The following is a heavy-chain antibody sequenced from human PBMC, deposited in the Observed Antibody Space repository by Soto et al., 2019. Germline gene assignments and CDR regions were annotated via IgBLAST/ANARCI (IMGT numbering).Heavy chain of an antibody. Sequence: SVKVSCKASGGTFSSYAISWVRQAPGQGLGWMGGIIPIFGTANYAQKFQGRVTITADESTSTAYMELSSLRSEDTAVYYCARDLGYCSSTSCLNWFDPWGQGTLVTVSS. J-gene: IGHJ5*02. V-gene: IGHV1-69*13. CDR3: ARDLGYCSSTSCLNWFDP. D-gene: IGHD2-2*01. CDR2: IIPIFGTA. CDR1: GGTFSSYA.